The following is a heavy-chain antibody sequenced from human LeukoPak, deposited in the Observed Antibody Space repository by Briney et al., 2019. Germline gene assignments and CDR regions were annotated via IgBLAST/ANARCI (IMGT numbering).Heavy chain of an antibody. J-gene: IGHJ4*02. V-gene: IGHV7-4-1*02. D-gene: IGHD5-12*01. CDR2: INTNTGNP. CDR1: GYTFTSYA. Sequence: GASVKVSCKASGYTFTSYAMNWVRQAPGQGLEWMGWINTNTGNPTYAQGFTGRFVFSLDTSVNTAYLQINGLQPDDTAIYYCARDRGGYMAYWGQGTLVTVSS. CDR3: ARDRGGYMAY.